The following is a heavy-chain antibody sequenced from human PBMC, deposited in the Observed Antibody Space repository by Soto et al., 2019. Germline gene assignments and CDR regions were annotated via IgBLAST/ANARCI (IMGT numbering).Heavy chain of an antibody. Sequence: PGGSLRLSCAASGFTFSSYAMSWVRQAPGKGLEWVSAISGSGGSTYYADSVKGRFTISRDNSKNTLYLQMNSLRAEDTAVYYCAKDSPYYYASSGYPHSFDYWGQGTLVTVSS. CDR3: AKDSPYYYASSGYPHSFDY. CDR1: GFTFSSYA. D-gene: IGHD3-22*01. V-gene: IGHV3-23*01. J-gene: IGHJ4*02. CDR2: ISGSGGST.